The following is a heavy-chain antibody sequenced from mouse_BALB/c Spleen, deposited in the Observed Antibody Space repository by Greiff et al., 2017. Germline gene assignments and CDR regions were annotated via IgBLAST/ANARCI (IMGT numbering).Heavy chain of an antibody. CDR3: TTYGNFDD. V-gene: IGHV1-15*01. CDR2: IDPETGGT. CDR1: GYTFTDYE. Sequence: QVQLQQSGAELVRPGASVTLSCKASGYTFTDYEMHWVKQTPVHGLEWIGAIDPETGGTAYNQKFKGKATLTADKSSSTAYMELRSLTSEDSAFYYCTTYGNFDDWGQGTTLTVSS. D-gene: IGHD2-1*01. J-gene: IGHJ2*01.